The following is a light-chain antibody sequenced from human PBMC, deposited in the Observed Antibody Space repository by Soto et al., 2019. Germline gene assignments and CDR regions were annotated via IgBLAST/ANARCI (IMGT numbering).Light chain of an antibody. V-gene: IGLV2-14*01. J-gene: IGLJ1*01. CDR3: SSFTSSSTLV. Sequence: QSALTQPASVSGSPGQSITISCTGTSSDVGGYTYVSWYQQHTGKAPKLMISEVDNRPSGVSNRFSGSKSGNTASLTISGLQAEDEADYYCSSFTSSSTLVFGTGTKLTVL. CDR1: SSDVGGYTY. CDR2: EVD.